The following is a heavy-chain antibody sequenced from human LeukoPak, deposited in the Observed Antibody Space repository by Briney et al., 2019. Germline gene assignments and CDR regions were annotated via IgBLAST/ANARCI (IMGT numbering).Heavy chain of an antibody. D-gene: IGHD3-22*01. CDR1: GGSLISDRHY. V-gene: IGHV4-39*07. Sequence: SETLSLTCTVSGGSLISDRHYWGWIRQPPGKGLEWIGSIYHSGSPYYNPSLKSRVTISVDTSKNQYSLKLSSVTAADTAVYYCARVDYYDSSGSVDYWGQGTLVTVSS. CDR2: IYHSGSP. CDR3: ARVDYYDSSGSVDY. J-gene: IGHJ4*02.